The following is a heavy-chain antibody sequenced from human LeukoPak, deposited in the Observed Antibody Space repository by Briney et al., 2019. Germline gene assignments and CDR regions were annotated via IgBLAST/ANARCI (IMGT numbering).Heavy chain of an antibody. CDR3: TGPTISDY. Sequence: GGSLRLSCAACGFTLSNAWMSWVRQAPGKGLEWVGRIKSKNDGGTTDYAAPVKGRFTISRDDSKNTLYLQMNSLKTEDTAVYYCTGPTISDYWGQGTLVTVSS. CDR1: GFTLSNAW. J-gene: IGHJ4*02. CDR2: IKSKNDGGTT. D-gene: IGHD5-12*01. V-gene: IGHV3-15*01.